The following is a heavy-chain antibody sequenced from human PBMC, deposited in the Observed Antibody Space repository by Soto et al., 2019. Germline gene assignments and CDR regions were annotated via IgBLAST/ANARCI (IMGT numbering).Heavy chain of an antibody. V-gene: IGHV6-1*01. J-gene: IGHJ3*02. CDR2: TYYRSRLYN. CDR1: GYSFCSNIAS. Sequence: SHALXLTCARSGYSFCSNIASLNFIMQSPSRVLELLGRTYYRSRLYNDYAVSVKSRITINPDTSKNQFSLQLNSVTPEDTAVYHPERVKWTTPRSWPYKPSMRDHFDTWG. CDR3: ERVKWTTPRSWPYKPSMRDHFDT. D-gene: IGHD6-13*01.